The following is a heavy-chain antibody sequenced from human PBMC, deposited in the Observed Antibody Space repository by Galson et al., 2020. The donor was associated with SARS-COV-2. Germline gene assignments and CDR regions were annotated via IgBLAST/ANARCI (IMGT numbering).Heavy chain of an antibody. CDR2: IIPIFGTA. D-gene: IGHD3-16*02. CDR3: ARDPMITFGGVIVPNYYYYGMDV. CDR1: GGTFSSYA. Sequence: SVKVSCKASGGTFSSYAISWVRQAPGQGLEWMGGIIPIFGTANYAQKFQGRVTITADESTSTAYMELSSLRSEDTAVYYCARDPMITFGGVIVPNYYYYGMDVWGQGTTVTVSS. V-gene: IGHV1-69*13. J-gene: IGHJ6*02.